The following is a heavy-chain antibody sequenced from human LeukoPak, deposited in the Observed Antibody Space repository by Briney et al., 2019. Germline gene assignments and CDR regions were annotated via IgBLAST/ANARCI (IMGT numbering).Heavy chain of an antibody. Sequence: ASVKVSCKASGYTFTSYYMHWVRQAPGQGLEWMGIINPSGGSTSYAQKFQGRVTMTRDTSTSTVYMELSSLRSEDTAVYYCAREGSSGWYGWYFDLWGRGTLVTVSS. CDR3: AREGSSGWYGWYFDL. V-gene: IGHV1-46*01. J-gene: IGHJ2*01. CDR2: INPSGGST. D-gene: IGHD6-19*01. CDR1: GYTFTSYY.